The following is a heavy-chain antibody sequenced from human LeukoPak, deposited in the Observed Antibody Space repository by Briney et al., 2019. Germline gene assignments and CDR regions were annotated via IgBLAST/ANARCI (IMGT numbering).Heavy chain of an antibody. V-gene: IGHV3-66*01. CDR3: ARWWAVVPAATFDY. D-gene: IGHD2-2*01. CDR1: GFTVSSNY. Sequence: GGSLRLSCAASGFTVSSNYMSWVRQAPGKGLEWVSVIYSGGSTYYADSVKGRFTISRDNSKNTLYLQMNSLRAEDTAVYYCARWWAVVPAATFDYWGQGTLVTVSS. CDR2: IYSGGST. J-gene: IGHJ4*02.